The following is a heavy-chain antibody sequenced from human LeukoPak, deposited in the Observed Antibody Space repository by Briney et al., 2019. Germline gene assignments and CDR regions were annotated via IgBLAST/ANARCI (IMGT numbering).Heavy chain of an antibody. D-gene: IGHD6-19*01. CDR1: GFTFSTYA. Sequence: GESLRLSCAASGFTFSTYAMSWVRQAPGKGLEWVSYISSSDGTIYYADSVKGRFTISRDNAKNSLYLQMNSLRAEDSAVYYCARHLFRQWLIFDYWGQGTLVTVSS. CDR2: ISSSDGTI. CDR3: ARHLFRQWLIFDY. J-gene: IGHJ4*02. V-gene: IGHV3-11*01.